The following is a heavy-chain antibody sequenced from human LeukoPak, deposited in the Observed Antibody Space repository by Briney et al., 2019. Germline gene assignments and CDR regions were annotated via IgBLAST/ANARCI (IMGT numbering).Heavy chain of an antibody. CDR3: ARDFPADDTAMDY. Sequence: PSETLSLACAVSGYSISSGYYWGWIRQPPGKGLEWIGSIYYSGSTYYNPSLKSRVTISVDTSKNQFSLKLSSVTAADTAVYYCARDFPADDTAMDYWGQGTLVTVSS. J-gene: IGHJ4*02. D-gene: IGHD5-18*01. V-gene: IGHV4-38-2*02. CDR1: GYSISSGYY. CDR2: IYYSGST.